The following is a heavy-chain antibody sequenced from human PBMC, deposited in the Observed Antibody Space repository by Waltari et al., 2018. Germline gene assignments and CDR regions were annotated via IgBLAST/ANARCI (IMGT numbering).Heavy chain of an antibody. D-gene: IGHD4-17*01. V-gene: IGHV4-38-2*02. CDR3: ARDYGDYISSDAFDI. J-gene: IGHJ3*02. CDR2: IHHSGST. CDR1: GSSISSGYY. Sequence: QVQLQESGPGLVKPSETLSLTCTVSGSSISSGYYWGWIRQPPGKGLEWIAGIHHSGSTSYNLSLKSRVTVSVDTSKKEFSLKRSSVTAADTAVYYCARDYGDYISSDAFDIWGQGTMVTVSS.